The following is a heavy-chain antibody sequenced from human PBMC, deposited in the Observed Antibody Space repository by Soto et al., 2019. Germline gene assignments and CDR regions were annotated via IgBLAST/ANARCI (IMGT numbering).Heavy chain of an antibody. J-gene: IGHJ4*02. CDR1: GFTFSSYA. D-gene: IGHD6-19*01. CDR3: AKEEGYSCGWTEIDY. V-gene: IGHV3-23*01. Sequence: EVQLLESGGGLVQPGGSLRLSCAASGFTFSSYAMSWVRQASGKGLEWVSAISGSGISTYYADSVKGRFTISRDNSKNTLYLQLNSLRSDDTSVYYCAKEEGYSCGWTEIDYWGQGTLVTVSS. CDR2: ISGSGIST.